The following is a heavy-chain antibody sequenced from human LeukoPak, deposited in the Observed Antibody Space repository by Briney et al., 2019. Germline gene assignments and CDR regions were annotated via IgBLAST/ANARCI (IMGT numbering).Heavy chain of an antibody. CDR2: IYTSGST. V-gene: IGHV4-4*07. D-gene: IGHD1-26*01. CDR3: AREGIVGAKDAFDI. Sequence: PSSTLSLTNTIQAGSLSSTYWSCILNPAGMGLDWIGRIYTSGSTNYTPSLKSRVTMSVDTSKNQFSLKLSSVTAADTAVYYCAREGIVGAKDAFDIWGQGTMVTVSS. CDR1: AGSLSSTY. J-gene: IGHJ3*02.